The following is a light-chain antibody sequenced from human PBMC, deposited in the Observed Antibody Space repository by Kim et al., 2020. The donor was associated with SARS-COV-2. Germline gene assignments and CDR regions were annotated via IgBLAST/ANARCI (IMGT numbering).Light chain of an antibody. V-gene: IGLV3-19*01. Sequence: LGQTVRRTCQGDSLRSYYASWYQQQPGQAPVLVIYGKNNRPSGIPDRFSGSSSGNTASLTITGAQAEDEADYYCNSRDSSGNHLEVFGGGTQLTVL. CDR2: GKN. CDR1: SLRSYY. CDR3: NSRDSSGNHLEV. J-gene: IGLJ3*02.